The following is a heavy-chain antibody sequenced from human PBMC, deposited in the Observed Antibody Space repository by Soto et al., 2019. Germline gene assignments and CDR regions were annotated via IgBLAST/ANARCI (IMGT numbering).Heavy chain of an antibody. V-gene: IGHV3-66*01. Sequence: EVLLVQSGRGLVQPGGSLRLSCAASGLTVSNNYITWVRQAPGKGLEWVSLIYSGGNTYYADSVKGRFTISRDSSRNTVYLQMHSLRPEDTAVYYCTPGREQNFQWGQGTLVTVSS. CDR1: GLTVSNNY. CDR3: TPGREQNFQ. J-gene: IGHJ4*02. CDR2: IYSGGNT. D-gene: IGHD1-26*01.